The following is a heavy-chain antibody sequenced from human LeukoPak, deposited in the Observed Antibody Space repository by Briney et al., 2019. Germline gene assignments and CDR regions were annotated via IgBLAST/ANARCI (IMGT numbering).Heavy chain of an antibody. D-gene: IGHD3-22*01. CDR3: ATDSSGYYSLDY. V-gene: IGHV3-64*01. CDR1: GFSFSNYW. CDR2: ISSNGGST. J-gene: IGHJ4*02. Sequence: AGGSLRLSCAASGFSFSNYWMHWVRQAPGKGLEYVSAISSNGGSTYYANSVKGRFTTSRDNSKNTLYLQMGSLRAEDMAVYYCATDSSGYYSLDYWGQGTLVTVSS.